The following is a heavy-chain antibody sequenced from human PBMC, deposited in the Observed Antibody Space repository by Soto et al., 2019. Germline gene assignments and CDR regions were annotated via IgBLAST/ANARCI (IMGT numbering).Heavy chain of an antibody. CDR1: GFTFSTYW. V-gene: IGHV3-74*01. D-gene: IGHD5-18*01. CDR2: INSGGSTT. CDR3: ASGYSYGYGAFNI. Sequence: GGSLRLSCEASGFTFSTYWMHWVRRAPGKGLVWVSRINSGGSTTTYAGSVKGRFTISRDNAKNTLYLQMNSLRAEDTAVYYCASGYSYGYGAFNIWGQGTMVTVSS. J-gene: IGHJ3*02.